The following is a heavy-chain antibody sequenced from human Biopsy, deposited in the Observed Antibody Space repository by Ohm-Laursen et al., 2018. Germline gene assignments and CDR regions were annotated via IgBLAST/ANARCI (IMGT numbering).Heavy chain of an antibody. J-gene: IGHJ3*01. Sequence: SDTLSLTCTVSGGSITDDYWGWIRQSPGKGLEWIGFISKGGDTTYNPSLRGRVAISVDTSKNQFSLKLSSVTAADTAIFFCARLYRLDDYWNDDPPDAFDVWGQGTRVTVSS. CDR3: ARLYRLDDYWNDDPPDAFDV. CDR2: ISKGGDT. CDR1: GGSITDDY. D-gene: IGHD1-1*01. V-gene: IGHV4-59*07.